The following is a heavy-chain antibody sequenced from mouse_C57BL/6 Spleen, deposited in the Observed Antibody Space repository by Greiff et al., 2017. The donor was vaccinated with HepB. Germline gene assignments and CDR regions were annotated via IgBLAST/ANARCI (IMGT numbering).Heavy chain of an antibody. CDR2: ISSGSSTI. CDR1: GFTFSDSG. CDR3: ARTYDGYPFDY. V-gene: IGHV5-17*01. Sequence: EVQLVESGGGLVKPGGSLKLSCAASGFTFSDSGMHWVRQAPEKGLEWVAYISSGSSTIYYADTVKGRFTISRDNAKNTLFLQMTSLRSEDTAMYYCARTYDGYPFDYWGQGTTLTVSS. J-gene: IGHJ2*01. D-gene: IGHD2-3*01.